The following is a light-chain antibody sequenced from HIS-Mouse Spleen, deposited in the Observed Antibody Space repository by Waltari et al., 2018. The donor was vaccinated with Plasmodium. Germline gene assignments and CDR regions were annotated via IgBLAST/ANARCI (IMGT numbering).Light chain of an antibody. V-gene: IGLV3-10*01. Sequence: SYELTQPPSVSVSPGQTARITCPADAFPTQYPYWYQQKSGQAPVLVIYEERKRPSGIPERFSGSSSGTMATLTISGAQVEDEADYYCYSTDSSGNHRVFGGGTKLTVL. CDR3: YSTDSSGNHRV. CDR1: AFPTQY. J-gene: IGLJ3*02. CDR2: EER.